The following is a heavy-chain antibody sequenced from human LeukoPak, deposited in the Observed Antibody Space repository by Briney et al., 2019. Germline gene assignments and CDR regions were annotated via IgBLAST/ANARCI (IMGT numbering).Heavy chain of an antibody. D-gene: IGHD2-2*01. CDR3: AKVNWCSASCADA. CDR2: IYSGGST. CDR1: GFIVSHTY. Sequence: GGSLRLSCAASGFIVSHTYTTWVRQAPGKGLEWVSVIYSGGSTYYSDSVKGRFTISRDNSKNTLYLQMNSLRAEDTAVYYCAKVNWCSASCADAWGQGTLVTVSS. V-gene: IGHV3-53*01. J-gene: IGHJ4*02.